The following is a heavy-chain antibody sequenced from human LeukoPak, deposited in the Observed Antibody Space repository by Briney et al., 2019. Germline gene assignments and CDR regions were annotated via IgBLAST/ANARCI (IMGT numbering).Heavy chain of an antibody. J-gene: IGHJ4*02. CDR3: AKDLSWELGVGDYWDY. Sequence: GGSLRPSCAASGFTFSSYAMSWVRQAPGKGLEWVSAISGSGGSTYYADSVKGRFTISRDNSKNTLYLQMNSLRAEDTAVYYCAKDLSWELGVGDYWDYWGQGTLVTVSS. CDR2: ISGSGGST. D-gene: IGHD1-26*01. V-gene: IGHV3-23*01. CDR1: GFTFSSYA.